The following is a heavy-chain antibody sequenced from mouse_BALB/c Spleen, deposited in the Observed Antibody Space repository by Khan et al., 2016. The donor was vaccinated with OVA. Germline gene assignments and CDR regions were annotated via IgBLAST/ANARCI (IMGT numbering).Heavy chain of an antibody. D-gene: IGHD1-1*01. CDR2: ISYSGRT. Sequence: EVQLQESRPGLVKPSQSLSLTCTVTGYSITSDYAWNWIRQFPGNKLEWMGYISYSGRTSYNPSLKSRISITRDTSKNQFFLQLNSVTTEDTATYYSARSVTITTVVATDFDYWGQCTTLTVSS. J-gene: IGHJ2*01. CDR1: GYSITSDYA. CDR3: ARSVTITTVVATDFDY. V-gene: IGHV3-2*02.